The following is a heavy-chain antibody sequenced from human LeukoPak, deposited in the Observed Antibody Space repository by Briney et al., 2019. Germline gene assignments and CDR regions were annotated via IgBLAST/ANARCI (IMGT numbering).Heavy chain of an antibody. CDR3: TTGELGGKY. Sequence: GGSLRLSCAASGFTFSSYGMHWVRQAPGKGLEWVAVISYDGSNKYYADSVKGRFTISRDNAKKSLYLQMNSLRDEDTAVYYCTTGELGGKYWGQGTLVTVSS. D-gene: IGHD2/OR15-2a*01. V-gene: IGHV3-30*03. J-gene: IGHJ4*02. CDR1: GFTFSSYG. CDR2: ISYDGSNK.